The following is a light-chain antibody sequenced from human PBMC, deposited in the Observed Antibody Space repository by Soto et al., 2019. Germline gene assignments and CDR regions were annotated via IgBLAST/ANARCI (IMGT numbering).Light chain of an antibody. Sequence: EIVLTQSPATLSLSPGERATLSCRASQSVSSYLAWYHQKPGQAPRLLIYDTSNRATGIPARFSGSGSGTDFTLTIRSLDPEDFAVYYCQQRSNWPITFGQGTRLEIK. CDR3: QQRSNWPIT. CDR1: QSVSSY. J-gene: IGKJ5*01. V-gene: IGKV3-11*01. CDR2: DTS.